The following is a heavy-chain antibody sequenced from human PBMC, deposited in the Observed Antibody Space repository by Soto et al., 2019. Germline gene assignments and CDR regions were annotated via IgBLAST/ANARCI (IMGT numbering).Heavy chain of an antibody. J-gene: IGHJ6*03. Sequence: EVQLVESGGGWVQPGGSLRLSCAASGFTFSSYSMNWVRQAPGKGLEWVSYISSSSSTIYYADSVKGRCTISRDNAKNSLYLQMNSLRAEDTAVYYCARDRVVVPAAMLSYYYYYMDVWGKGTTVTVSS. CDR3: ARDRVVVPAAMLSYYYYYMDV. V-gene: IGHV3-48*01. CDR1: GFTFSSYS. D-gene: IGHD2-2*01. CDR2: ISSSSSTI.